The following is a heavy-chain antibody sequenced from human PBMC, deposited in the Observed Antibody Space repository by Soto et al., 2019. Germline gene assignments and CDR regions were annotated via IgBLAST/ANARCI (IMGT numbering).Heavy chain of an antibody. Sequence: QVQLVESGGGVVQPGRSLRLSCAASGFTFSSYAMHWVRQAPGKGLEWVAVISYDGSNKYYADSVKGRFTISRDNSKNTLYLQMNSLRAEDTAVYYCARDNGDYYFPYDAYYGMDVWGQGTTVTVSS. CDR2: ISYDGSNK. V-gene: IGHV3-30-3*01. CDR3: ARDNGDYYFPYDAYYGMDV. D-gene: IGHD4-17*01. CDR1: GFTFSSYA. J-gene: IGHJ6*02.